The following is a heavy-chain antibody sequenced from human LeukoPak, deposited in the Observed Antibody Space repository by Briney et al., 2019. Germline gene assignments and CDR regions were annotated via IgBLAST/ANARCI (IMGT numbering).Heavy chain of an antibody. CDR2: IYYSGST. D-gene: IGHD3-3*01. V-gene: IGHV4-59*01. CDR1: GVSISSYY. J-gene: IGHJ6*03. Sequence: SETLSLTCTVSGVSISSYYWSWIRQPPGKGLEWIGYIYYSGSTNYNPYLKSRVTTSVDTSKNQFSLKLSSVTAADTAVYYCASSYYDFWSGYDYYYYYYMDVWGKGTTVTVSS. CDR3: ASSYYDFWSGYDYYYYYYMDV.